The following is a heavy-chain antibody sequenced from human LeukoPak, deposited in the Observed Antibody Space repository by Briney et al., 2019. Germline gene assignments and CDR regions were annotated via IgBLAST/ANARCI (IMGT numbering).Heavy chain of an antibody. D-gene: IGHD3-10*01. Sequence: KPGGSLRLSCTASKFTFSDYYMSWIRQAPGKGLEWVSFISNSGFTIYYADSVKGRFTISRDNAKNSLYLQMNSLRAEDTAVYYCARSFYGSGSQDLHYYYYMDVWGKGTTVTISS. CDR3: ARSFYGSGSQDLHYYYYMDV. CDR1: KFTFSDYY. J-gene: IGHJ6*03. V-gene: IGHV3-11*01. CDR2: ISNSGFTI.